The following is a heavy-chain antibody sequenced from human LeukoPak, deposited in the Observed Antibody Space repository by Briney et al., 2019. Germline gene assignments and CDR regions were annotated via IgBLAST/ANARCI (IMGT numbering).Heavy chain of an antibody. CDR2: INPSGGST. J-gene: IGHJ3*02. D-gene: IGHD6-13*01. CDR3: ARDSIAAAGAKAFDI. V-gene: IGHV1-46*01. CDR1: GYTFTTYY. Sequence: VASVKVSCKASGYTFTTYYMHWVRQAPGQGLEWMGIINPSGGSTIYAQKFQGRVTMTTDTSTSTAYMELRSLRSDDTAVYYCARDSIAAAGAKAFDIWGQGTMVTVSS.